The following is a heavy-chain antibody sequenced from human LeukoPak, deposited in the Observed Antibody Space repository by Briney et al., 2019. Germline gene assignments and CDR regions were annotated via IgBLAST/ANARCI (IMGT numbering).Heavy chain of an antibody. D-gene: IGHD2-2*01. V-gene: IGHV4-59*08. CDR3: ARNAGTKDYYYGMDV. J-gene: IGHJ6*02. CDR1: GASINKYY. Sequence: PSETLSLTCTVSGASINKYYWNWVRQPPGKGLEWIGYFFYSGSTRYNPSLKSRVTILGDMSNNQFSLRLASLTAADTAVYYCARNAGTKDYYYGMDVWGQGTTVSVSS. CDR2: FFYSGST.